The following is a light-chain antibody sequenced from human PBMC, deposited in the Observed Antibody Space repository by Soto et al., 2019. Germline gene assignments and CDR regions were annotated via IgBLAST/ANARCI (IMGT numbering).Light chain of an antibody. V-gene: IGKV1-5*01. CDR3: QQYNSYSSWT. J-gene: IGKJ1*01. CDR1: QSISSW. CDR2: DAS. Sequence: DIQMTQSPSTLSASVGYRFTITCRASQSISSWLAWYQQKPGKAPKLLIYDASSLESGVPSRFSGSGSGTEFTLTIRSLQPDDFATYYCQQYNSYSSWTFGQGTKVDIK.